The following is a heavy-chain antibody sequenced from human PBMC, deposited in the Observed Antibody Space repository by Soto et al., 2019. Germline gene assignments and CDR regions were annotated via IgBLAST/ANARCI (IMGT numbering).Heavy chain of an antibody. CDR2: IYATGTT. D-gene: IGHD1-1*01. V-gene: IGHV4-4*07. Sequence: SETLSLTCTVSGASISGYYWSWIRKSAGKGLEWIGRIYATGTTDYNPSLKSRVMMSVDTSKKQFSLKLRSVTAADTAVYYRVRDGTKTLRDWFDPWGQGISVTVSS. CDR3: VRDGTKTLRDWFDP. CDR1: GASISGYY. J-gene: IGHJ5*02.